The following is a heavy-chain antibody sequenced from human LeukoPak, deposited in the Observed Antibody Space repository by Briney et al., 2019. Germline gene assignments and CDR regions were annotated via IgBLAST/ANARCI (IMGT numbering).Heavy chain of an antibody. V-gene: IGHV3-23*01. CDR3: AGSYYLLRFDY. D-gene: IGHD2-15*01. CDR2: ISGSGGST. Sequence: TGGSLRLSCAASGFTFSNARMSWVRQAPGKGLGWVSAISGSGGSTYYAGSVKGRFTISRDNSKNTLYLQMNSLRAEDTAVYYCAGSYYLLRFDYWGQGTLVTVSS. J-gene: IGHJ4*02. CDR1: GFTFSNAR.